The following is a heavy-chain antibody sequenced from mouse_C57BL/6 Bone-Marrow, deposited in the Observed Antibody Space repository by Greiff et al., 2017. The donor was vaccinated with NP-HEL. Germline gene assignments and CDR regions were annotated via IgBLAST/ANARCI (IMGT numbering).Heavy chain of an antibody. CDR3: TFYGYGFDY. CDR2: IDPENGDT. D-gene: IGHD2-2*01. Sequence: VQLKQSGAELVRPGASVKLSCTASGFNIKDDYMHWVKQRPEQGLEWIGWIDPENGDTEYASKFQGKATITADTSSNTAYLQLSSLTSEDTAVYYCTFYGYGFDYWGQGTTLTVSS. J-gene: IGHJ2*01. V-gene: IGHV14-4*01. CDR1: GFNIKDDY.